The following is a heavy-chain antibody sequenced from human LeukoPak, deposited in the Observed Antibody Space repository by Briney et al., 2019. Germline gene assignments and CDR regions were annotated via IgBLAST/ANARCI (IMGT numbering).Heavy chain of an antibody. V-gene: IGHV1-2*02. CDR1: GYTFTGYY. CDR2: INPNSGGT. J-gene: IGHJ4*02. CDR3: ARVPRYGSGSYYPFDY. Sequence: GASVKVSCKASGYTFTGYYMHWVRQAPGQGLEWMGWINPNSGGTNYAQKFQGRVTMTRDTSISTAYMELSRLRSDDTAVYYCARVPRYGSGSYYPFDYWGQGTLVTVSS. D-gene: IGHD3-10*01.